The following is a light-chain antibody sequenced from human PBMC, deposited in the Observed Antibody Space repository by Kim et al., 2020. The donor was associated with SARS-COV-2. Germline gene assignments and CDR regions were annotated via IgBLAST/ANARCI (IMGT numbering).Light chain of an antibody. V-gene: IGLV2-23*02. J-gene: IGLJ2*01. CDR1: SDDVGSYNL. CDR2: DVR. Sequence: GQSITIACTVTSDDVGSYNLVSWYQHHPGKAPKPIIYDVRKRPSGISTRFSGSKSANTASLTISGLHAEDEGDYYCCSYAGPYTVIFGGGTQLTVL. CDR3: CSYAGPYTVI.